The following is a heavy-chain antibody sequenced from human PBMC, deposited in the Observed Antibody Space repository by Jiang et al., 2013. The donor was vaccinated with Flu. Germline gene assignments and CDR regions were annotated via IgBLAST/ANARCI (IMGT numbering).Heavy chain of an antibody. Sequence: GLVQPGGSLRLSCAASGFTFSSYAMSWVRQAPGKGLEWVSAISGSGGSTYYADSVKGRFTISRDNSKNTLYLQMNSLRAEDTAVYYCAKDLEDIVVVVAATFHYFDYWGQGTLVTVSS. CDR1: GFTFSSYA. J-gene: IGHJ4*02. CDR3: AKDLEDIVVVVAATFHYFDY. CDR2: ISGSGGST. D-gene: IGHD2-15*01. V-gene: IGHV3-23*01.